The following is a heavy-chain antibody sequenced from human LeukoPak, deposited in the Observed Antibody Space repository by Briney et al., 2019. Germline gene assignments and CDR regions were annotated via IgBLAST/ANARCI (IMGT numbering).Heavy chain of an antibody. CDR2: IYPGDSDI. CDR1: GYSFISNW. V-gene: IGHV5-51*01. D-gene: IGHD6-13*01. Sequence: GESLKISCKGSGYSFISNWIGWVRQMPGKGLEWMGMIYPGDSDIRYSPSFQGQVTISADKSITTAYLQWSSLKASDTAIYYCARQTIAGSYYYMDVWGKGTTVTVSS. J-gene: IGHJ6*03. CDR3: ARQTIAGSYYYMDV.